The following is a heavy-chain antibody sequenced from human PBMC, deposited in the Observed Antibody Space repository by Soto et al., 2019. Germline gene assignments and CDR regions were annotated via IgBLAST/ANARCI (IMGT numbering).Heavy chain of an antibody. CDR3: FGEYY. CDR2: INSDGSST. CDR1: GFTFSTYW. V-gene: IGHV3-74*01. J-gene: IGHJ4*02. D-gene: IGHD3-10*01. Sequence: EVQLVESGGGLVQPGGSLRLSCAASGFTFSTYWMHWVRQAPGKGLVWVSRINSDGSSTTYADSVKGRFTISRDNAKNTLYLEMNRLRAEDTAVYYCFGEYYWGQGAVVTVSS.